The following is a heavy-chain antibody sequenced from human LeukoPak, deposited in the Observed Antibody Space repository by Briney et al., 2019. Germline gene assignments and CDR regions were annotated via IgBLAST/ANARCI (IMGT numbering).Heavy chain of an antibody. D-gene: IGHD4-17*01. CDR3: ARVATDTVTTLDY. J-gene: IGHJ4*02. Sequence: SETLSLTCTVSGGSISSSSYYWGWIRQPPGKGLEWIGSIYYSGSTYYNPSLKSRVTISVDTSKNQFSLKLSSVTAADTAVYYCARVATDTVTTLDYWGQGTLVTASS. V-gene: IGHV4-39*07. CDR1: GGSISSSSYY. CDR2: IYYSGST.